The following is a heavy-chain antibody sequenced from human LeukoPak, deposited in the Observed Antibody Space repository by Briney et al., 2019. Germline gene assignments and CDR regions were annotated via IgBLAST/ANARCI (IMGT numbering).Heavy chain of an antibody. D-gene: IGHD5-24*01. CDR1: GFTFNIYA. CDR2: ISYDGTNK. J-gene: IGHJ4*02. Sequence: GGSLRLSCAGSGFTFNIYAMHWVRQAPGKGPEWAAVISYDGTNKYYADSVKGRFTISRDNSKNTLYLQMNSLRPEGTAVYYCARDPVLRDGYNHLDYWGQGTLVTVSS. CDR3: ARDPVLRDGYNHLDY. V-gene: IGHV3-30-3*01.